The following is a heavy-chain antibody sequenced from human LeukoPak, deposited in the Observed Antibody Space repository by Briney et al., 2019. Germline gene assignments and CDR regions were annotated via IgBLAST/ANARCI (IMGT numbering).Heavy chain of an antibody. CDR2: IRYDGSNK. J-gene: IGHJ4*02. Sequence: PGGSLRLSCAASGFTFSSYGMHWVRQAPGKGLEWVAFIRYDGSNKYYADSVKGRFTISRDNSKNTLYLQMNSLRAEDTAVYYCAKAGQITMIVVVTYFDYWGQGTLVTVSS. CDR3: AKAGQITMIVVVTYFDY. V-gene: IGHV3-30*02. D-gene: IGHD3-22*01. CDR1: GFTFSSYG.